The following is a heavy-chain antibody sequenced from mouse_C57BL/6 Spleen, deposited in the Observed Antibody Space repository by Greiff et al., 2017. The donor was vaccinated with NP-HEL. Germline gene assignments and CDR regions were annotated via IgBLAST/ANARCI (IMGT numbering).Heavy chain of an antibody. Sequence: VQLQQSGAELVRPGASVTLSCKASGYTFTDYEMHWVKQTPVHGLEWIGAIDPETGGTAYNQKFKGKAILTADKSSSTAYMELRSLTSEDSAVYYCTRFDMVTFDYWGQGTTLTVSS. V-gene: IGHV1-15*01. CDR1: GYTFTDYE. CDR3: TRFDMVTFDY. D-gene: IGHD2-2*01. CDR2: IDPETGGT. J-gene: IGHJ2*01.